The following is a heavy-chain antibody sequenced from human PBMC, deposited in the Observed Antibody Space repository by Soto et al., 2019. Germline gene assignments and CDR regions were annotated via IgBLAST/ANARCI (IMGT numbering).Heavy chain of an antibody. V-gene: IGHV4-28*01. Sequence: SETLSLTCAVSGYSISSSNWWGWIRQPPGKGLEWIGYIYYSGTTYYNPSLKSRVTMSVDTSKNQFSLKLTPVTAVDTAVYYCERREIQGPIVYWGQGTLVTSPQ. CDR2: IYYSGTT. CDR3: ERREIQGPIVY. CDR1: GYSISSSNW. D-gene: IGHD1-26*01. J-gene: IGHJ4*02.